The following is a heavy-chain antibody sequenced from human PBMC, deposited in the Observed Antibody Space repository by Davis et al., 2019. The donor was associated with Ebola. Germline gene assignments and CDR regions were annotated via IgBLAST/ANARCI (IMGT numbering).Heavy chain of an antibody. CDR3: ARFTVRFREGYYYYYGMDV. CDR2: ISAYNGNT. CDR1: GYTFTSYG. D-gene: IGHD3-10*01. J-gene: IGHJ6*02. Sequence: ASVKVSCKASGYTFTSYGISWVRQAPGQGLEWMGWISAYNGNTHYAQKLQGRVTMTTDTSTSTAYMELRSLRSDDTAVYYCARFTVRFREGYYYYYGMDVWGQGTTVTVSS. V-gene: IGHV1-18*01.